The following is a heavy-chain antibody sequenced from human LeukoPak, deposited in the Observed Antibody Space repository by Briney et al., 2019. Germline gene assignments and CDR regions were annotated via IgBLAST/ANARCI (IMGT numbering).Heavy chain of an antibody. CDR2: IYYSGST. D-gene: IGHD4-23*01. Sequence: SETLSLTCTVSGGSISSGGHYWSWIRQHPGRGLEWIGHIYYSGSTDYNPSLKSRVTISVDTSKNQFSLKLSSVSAADTAVYYCARASYGGNGRYYGMDVWGQGTTVAVSS. CDR1: GGSISSGGHY. J-gene: IGHJ6*02. CDR3: ARASYGGNGRYYGMDV. V-gene: IGHV4-31*03.